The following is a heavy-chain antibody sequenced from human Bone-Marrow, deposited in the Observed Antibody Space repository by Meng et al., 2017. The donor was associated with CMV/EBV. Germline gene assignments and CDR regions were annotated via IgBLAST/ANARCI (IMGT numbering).Heavy chain of an antibody. D-gene: IGHD6-13*01. CDR3: AKDHGYSSSWRYYYYGMDV. CDR1: GFTFSSYA. V-gene: IGHV3-23*01. J-gene: IGHJ6*02. CDR2: ISGSGGST. Sequence: GGSLRLSCAASGFTFSSYAMSWVRQAPGKGLEWVSAISGSGGSTYYADSVKGRFTISRDNSKNTLYLQMNSLRAEDTAVYYCAKDHGYSSSWRYYYYGMDVWGQGTTVTVS.